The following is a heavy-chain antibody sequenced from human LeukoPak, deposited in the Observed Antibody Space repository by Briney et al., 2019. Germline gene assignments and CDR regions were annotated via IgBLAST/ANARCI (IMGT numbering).Heavy chain of an antibody. CDR1: GGSISSGSYY. Sequence: SETLSLTCTVSGGSISSGSYYWSWIRQPAGKGLEWIGRIYTSGSTNYNPSLQSRVTISLDTSKNQFSLKLSSVTAADTAVYYCARDKSPGDYWGQGTLVTVSS. J-gene: IGHJ4*02. V-gene: IGHV4-61*02. CDR3: ARDKSPGDY. CDR2: IYTSGST.